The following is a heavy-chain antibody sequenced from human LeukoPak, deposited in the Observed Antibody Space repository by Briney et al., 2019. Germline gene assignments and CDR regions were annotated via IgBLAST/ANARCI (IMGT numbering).Heavy chain of an antibody. V-gene: IGHV3-11*01. CDR3: ARRPDGYAYGLDY. D-gene: IGHD5-18*01. CDR1: GFTFSDYY. J-gene: IGHJ4*02. Sequence: RGSLRLSCSASGFTFSDYYMSWVRQTPGKGLEWLSYISSSDSTVYYADAVKGRFTVSRDNAKNSLYLQMSSLRPEDTAVYYCARRPDGYAYGLDYWGQGTLVTVSS. CDR2: ISSSDSTV.